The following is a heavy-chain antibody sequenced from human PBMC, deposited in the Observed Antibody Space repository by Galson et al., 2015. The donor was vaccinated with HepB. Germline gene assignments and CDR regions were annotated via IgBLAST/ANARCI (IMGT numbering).Heavy chain of an antibody. CDR2: INTITGNP. Sequence: SVKVSCKASGYTFTSYAMNWVRQAPGQGLEWMGWINTITGNPTYAQGFTGRFVFSLDTSVSTAYLQISSLKAEDTAVYYCARGYSGYDYISPVDYWGQGTLVTVSS. V-gene: IGHV7-4-1*02. D-gene: IGHD5-12*01. CDR3: ARGYSGYDYISPVDY. CDR1: GYTFTSYA. J-gene: IGHJ4*02.